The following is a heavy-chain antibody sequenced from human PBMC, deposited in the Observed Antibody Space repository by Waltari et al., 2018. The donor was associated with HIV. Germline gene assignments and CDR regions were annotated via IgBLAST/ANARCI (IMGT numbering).Heavy chain of an antibody. J-gene: IGHJ6*02. D-gene: IGHD2-2*01. CDR1: GDMFNSYD. CDR2: VGPHTGRS. CDR3: ARGAPSLDLNKFHHYAMDV. V-gene: IGHV1-8*01. Sequence: QVLLVQSGAEVKRPGASMKISCTAAGDMFNSYDINWVRQASTPGLAWVGWVGPHTGRSDFAERFHGRVTMTANMSSNTAYLEMTSLTSDDTAVYYCARGAPSLDLNKFHHYAMDVWGQGTTIVVS.